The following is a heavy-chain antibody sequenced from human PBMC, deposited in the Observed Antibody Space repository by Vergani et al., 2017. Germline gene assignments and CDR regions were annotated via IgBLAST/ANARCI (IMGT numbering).Heavy chain of an antibody. V-gene: IGHV3-33*01. J-gene: IGHJ6*03. Sequence: QVQLVESGGGVVQPGRSLRLSCAASGFTFSSYGMHWVRQAPGKGLEWVAVIWYDGSNKYYADSVKGRFTISRDNSKNTLYLQMNSLRAEDTAVYYCARGGLKYDFWSGPSAPNYYYYMDVWGKGTTVTVSS. D-gene: IGHD3-3*01. CDR1: GFTFSSYG. CDR3: ARGGLKYDFWSGPSAPNYYYYMDV. CDR2: IWYDGSNK.